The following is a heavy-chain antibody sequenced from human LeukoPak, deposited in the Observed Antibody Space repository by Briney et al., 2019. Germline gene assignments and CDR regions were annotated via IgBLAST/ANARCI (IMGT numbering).Heavy chain of an antibody. V-gene: IGHV3-30*04. CDR2: ISYDGNNK. J-gene: IGHJ6*02. D-gene: IGHD3-10*01. Sequence: PGRSLRLSCAASGFTFSDYAMHWVRQAPGKGLEWVAVISYDGNNKYYADSVKGRFTISRDNSKNTLYLQMNSLRAEDTAVYYCARGARMVQGVTYFHLYYALDVWGQGTTATVSS. CDR1: GFTFSDYA. CDR3: ARGARMVQGVTYFHLYYALDV.